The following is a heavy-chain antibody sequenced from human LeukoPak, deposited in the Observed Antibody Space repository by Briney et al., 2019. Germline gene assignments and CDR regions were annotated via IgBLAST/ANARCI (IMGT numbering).Heavy chain of an antibody. J-gene: IGHJ4*01. CDR3: AKDLGKVIAAAGTSGFDS. CDR1: GFNFDDYT. D-gene: IGHD6-13*01. V-gene: IGHV3-43*01. Sequence: PGGSLRLSCAAPGFNFDDYTMHWVRQIPGKSLEWVSLINWDGGSTFYADSVKGRFTISRDTRKNFLYLQMISLRTEDTALYYCAKDLGKVIAAAGTSGFDSWGRGTLVTVSS. CDR2: INWDGGST.